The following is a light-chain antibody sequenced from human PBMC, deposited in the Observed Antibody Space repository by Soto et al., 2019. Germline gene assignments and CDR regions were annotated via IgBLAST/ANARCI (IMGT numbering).Light chain of an antibody. CDR1: QDIRKY. J-gene: IGKJ3*01. CDR2: GAS. V-gene: IGKV1-33*01. Sequence: DIQMTQSPSSLSASVGDRVTITCQASQDIRKYLSWYQQKPGRAPKLLIYGASNLETGVPSRFSGSGYASDFTFTISSLQPEDVATYYCQHYDHLPPFTFGPGTKVAVK. CDR3: QHYDHLPPFT.